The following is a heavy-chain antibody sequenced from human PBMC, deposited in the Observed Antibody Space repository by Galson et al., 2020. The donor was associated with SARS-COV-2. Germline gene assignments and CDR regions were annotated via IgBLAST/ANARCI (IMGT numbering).Heavy chain of an antibody. CDR2: INTNSGGA. D-gene: IGHD3-10*01. J-gene: IGHJ4*02. V-gene: IGHV1-2*02. CDR1: GYRFTDYY. Sequence: ASVKVSCKASGYRFTDYYMHWVRHAPGQGLEWMGWINTNSGGAISAQTFQCRLTLTTDTSITTAYLQLSSLTSADTAVYYCARVYYGDKVDYWGQGTLVTVSS. CDR3: ARVYYGDKVDY.